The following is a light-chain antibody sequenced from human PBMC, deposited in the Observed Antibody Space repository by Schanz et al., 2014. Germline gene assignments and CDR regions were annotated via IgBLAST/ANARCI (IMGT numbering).Light chain of an antibody. CDR1: SSDVGGYNY. CDR3: AAWDDSLNGHVV. Sequence: QSALTQPASVSGSPGQSITISCTGTSSDVGGYNYVSWYQQHPGKAPKLLIYEVSKRPSGVPDRFSGSKSGTSASLAISGLQSEDEAHYYCAAWDDSLNGHVVFGGGTKLTVL. J-gene: IGLJ2*01. CDR2: EVS. V-gene: IGLV2-14*01.